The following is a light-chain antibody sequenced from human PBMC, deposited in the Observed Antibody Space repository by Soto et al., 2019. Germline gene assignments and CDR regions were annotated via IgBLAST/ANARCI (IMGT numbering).Light chain of an antibody. CDR1: QSISSW. J-gene: IGKJ1*01. V-gene: IGKV1-5*03. Sequence: DIQMTQSPSTLSASVGDRVTITCRASQSISSWLAWYQQKPGKAPKLLIYKASSIESGVPSRFSGSGSGTEFPLTISSLQPDDFATYYCQQYKSYPWTFGQGTKVEIK. CDR3: QQYKSYPWT. CDR2: KAS.